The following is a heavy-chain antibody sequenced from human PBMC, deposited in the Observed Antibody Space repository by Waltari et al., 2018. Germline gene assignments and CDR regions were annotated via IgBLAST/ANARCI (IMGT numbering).Heavy chain of an antibody. CDR3: ARERGYDYGIDH. D-gene: IGHD5-18*01. CDR2: ISSSALTI. V-gene: IGHV3-48*03. Sequence: EVQLVESGGHVVQPGGSLRLSGRPPGFTPSISDMNWVRQAPGKSLEWISFISSSALTIHYAASVKGRFAVSRDNAKNSLYLQMNNLRAEDTAFYFCARERGYDYGIDHWGQGTLVTVSS. CDR1: GFTPSISD. J-gene: IGHJ4*02.